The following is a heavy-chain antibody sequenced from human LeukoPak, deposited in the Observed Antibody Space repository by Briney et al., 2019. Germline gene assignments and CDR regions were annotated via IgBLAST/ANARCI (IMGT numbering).Heavy chain of an antibody. CDR3: ARGGVVVVPAAIDPHYMDV. CDR2: INPNSGGT. Sequence: GASVKVSCKASGYTFTGYYMHWVRQAPGQGLEWMGWINPNSGGTNYAQKFQGRVTMTRDTSISTAYMELSRLRSDDTAVYYCARGGVVVVPAAIDPHYMDVWGKGTTVTVSS. J-gene: IGHJ6*03. D-gene: IGHD2-2*01. CDR1: GYTFTGYY. V-gene: IGHV1-2*02.